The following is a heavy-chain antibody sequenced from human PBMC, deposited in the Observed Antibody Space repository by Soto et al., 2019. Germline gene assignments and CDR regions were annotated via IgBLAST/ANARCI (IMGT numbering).Heavy chain of an antibody. J-gene: IGHJ4*02. CDR2: IYYSGST. D-gene: IGHD3-9*01. CDR3: ARRESYDILTGYYHFDY. V-gene: IGHV4-39*01. Sequence: SETLSLTCSVSGGSISSSSYYWGWIRQPPGKGLEWIGNIYYSGSTYYNPSLKSRVTISVDTSKNQFSLELSSVTAADTAVYYCARRESYDILTGYYHFDYWGQGTLVTVSS. CDR1: GGSISSSSYY.